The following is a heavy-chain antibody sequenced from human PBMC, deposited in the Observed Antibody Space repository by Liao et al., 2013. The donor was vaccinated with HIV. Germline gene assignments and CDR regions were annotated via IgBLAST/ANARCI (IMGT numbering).Heavy chain of an antibody. CDR1: GGSFSGYN. CDR3: ARDRGVSSTLNWFDP. D-gene: IGHD5/OR15-5a*01. Sequence: QVHLEQWGAGLLKPSETLSLTCAVYGGSFSGYNWTWIRQSPGRGLEWIGEINHSGRTNYNPSLKSRVTISADTSKNQFSLRLTSVTAADTAVYYCARDRGVSSTLNWFDPWGQGTLVAVAS. CDR2: INHSGRT. J-gene: IGHJ5*02. V-gene: IGHV4-34*01.